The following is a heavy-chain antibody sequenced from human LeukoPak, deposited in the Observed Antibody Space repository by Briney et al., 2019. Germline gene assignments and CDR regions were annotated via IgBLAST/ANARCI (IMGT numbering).Heavy chain of an antibody. CDR2: ISGAGGST. CDR1: GFTVRIYA. D-gene: IGHD1-26*01. J-gene: IGHJ4*02. CDR3: ASSSGSSKFDS. V-gene: IGHV3-23*01. Sequence: GGSLRLSCAASGFTVRIYAITWVRQAPGKGLEWVSTISGAGGSTYYANSVTGRFTISRDNSKNTLYLQVNSLRAEDTAVYYCASSSGSSKFDSWGQGTLVTVSS.